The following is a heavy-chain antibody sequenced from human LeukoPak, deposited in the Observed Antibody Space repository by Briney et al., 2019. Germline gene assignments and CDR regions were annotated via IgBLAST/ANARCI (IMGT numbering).Heavy chain of an antibody. CDR2: INHSGST. CDR3: ARGGRGEAAGFDY. CDR1: GGSFSGYY. J-gene: IGHJ4*02. V-gene: IGHV4-34*01. D-gene: IGHD6-13*01. Sequence: SETLSLTCAVYGGSFSGYYWTWIRQPPGKGLEWIGEINHSGSTNYNPSLKSRVTISVDTSKNQFSLKLSSVTAADTAVYYCARGGRGEAAGFDYWGQGTLVTVSS.